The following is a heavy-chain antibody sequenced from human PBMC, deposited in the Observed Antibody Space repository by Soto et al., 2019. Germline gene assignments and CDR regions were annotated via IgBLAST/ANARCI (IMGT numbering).Heavy chain of an antibody. J-gene: IGHJ4*02. CDR3: ARTYSSSWSPFEY. V-gene: IGHV4-34*01. CDR1: GGSFSGYY. D-gene: IGHD6-13*01. Sequence: QVQLQQWGAGLLKPSETLSLTCAVYGGSFSGYYWSWIRQPPGKGLEWIGEINQSGSTNYNPSLKSRVTISVDTAKNQFSLKLSSVTAADTAVYCCARTYSSSWSPFEYWGQGTLVTVSS. CDR2: INQSGST.